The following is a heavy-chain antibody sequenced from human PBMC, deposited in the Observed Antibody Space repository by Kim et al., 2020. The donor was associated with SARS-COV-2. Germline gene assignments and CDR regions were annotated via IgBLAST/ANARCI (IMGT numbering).Heavy chain of an antibody. CDR2: ISYDGSNK. V-gene: IGHV3-30*18. D-gene: IGHD2-15*01. Sequence: GGSLRLSCAASGFTFSSYGMHWVRQAPGKGLEWVAVISYDGSNKYYADSVKGRFTISRDNSKNTLYLQMNSLRAEDTAVYYCAKMRIGYCSGGSCYSAAFDNWGQGTMVTVSS. J-gene: IGHJ3*02. CDR3: AKMRIGYCSGGSCYSAAFDN. CDR1: GFTFSSYG.